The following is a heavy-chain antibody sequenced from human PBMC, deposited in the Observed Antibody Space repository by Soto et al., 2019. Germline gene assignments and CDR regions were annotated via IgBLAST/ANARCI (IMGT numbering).Heavy chain of an antibody. CDR2: LANDGSYQ. J-gene: IGHJ4*02. V-gene: IGHV3-30*03. CDR1: GFTFSGYG. D-gene: IGHD2-15*01. Sequence: VQLVESGGGVVQPGGSLRLSCAASGFTFSGYGMHWVRQSPGEGLEWVAILANDGSYQYYAESVKGRFTISRDNSKNTLYLQMDSLRPEDTAVYYCARSIGGSSYYPPDYWGQGTRVTVSS. CDR3: ARSIGGSSYYPPDY.